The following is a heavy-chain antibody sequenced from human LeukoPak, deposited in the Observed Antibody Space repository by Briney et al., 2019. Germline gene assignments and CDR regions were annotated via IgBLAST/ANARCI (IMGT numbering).Heavy chain of an antibody. CDR2: MNPNSGNT. Sequence: ASVKVSCKASGYTFTSYDINWVRQATGQGLEWMGWMNPNSGNTGYAQKFQGRVTITRNTSISTAYMELSSLRSEDTAVYYCARSRFGTARGKNYYYYMDVWGKGTTVTVSS. CDR1: GYTFTSYD. V-gene: IGHV1-8*03. D-gene: IGHD3-10*01. CDR3: ARSRFGTARGKNYYYYMDV. J-gene: IGHJ6*03.